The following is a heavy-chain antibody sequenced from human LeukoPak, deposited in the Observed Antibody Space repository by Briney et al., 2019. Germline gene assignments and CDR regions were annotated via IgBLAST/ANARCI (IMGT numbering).Heavy chain of an antibody. V-gene: IGHV4-59*12. Sequence: PSETLSLTCTVSGGSMSSYFWSWIRQPPGKGLEWIGYIYYSGGTYYNPSLKSRVTISVDTSNNQFSLRLSSVTAADTAVYYCARVGYSSSPRWFAPWGQGTLVTVSS. CDR1: GGSMSSYF. J-gene: IGHJ5*02. D-gene: IGHD6-6*01. CDR2: IYYSGGT. CDR3: ARVGYSSSPRWFAP.